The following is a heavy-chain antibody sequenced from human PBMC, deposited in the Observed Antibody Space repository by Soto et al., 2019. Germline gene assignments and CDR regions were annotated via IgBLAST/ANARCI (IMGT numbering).Heavy chain of an antibody. J-gene: IGHJ4*02. CDR1: GGSISSSSYY. D-gene: IGHD6-19*01. Sequence: SETLSLTCTVSGGSISSSSYYWGWIRQPPGKGLEWIGSIYYSGSTYYNPSLKSRVTISVDTSKNQFSLKLSSVTAADTAVYYRARHLPRIAVAGVFDYWGQGTLVTVSS. CDR2: IYYSGST. V-gene: IGHV4-39*01. CDR3: ARHLPRIAVAGVFDY.